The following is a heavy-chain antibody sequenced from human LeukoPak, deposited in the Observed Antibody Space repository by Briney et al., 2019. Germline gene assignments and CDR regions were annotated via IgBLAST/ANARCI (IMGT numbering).Heavy chain of an antibody. CDR2: INSDGSST. D-gene: IGHD4-17*01. J-gene: IGHJ4*02. V-gene: IGHV3-74*01. Sequence: GGSLSLSCAASGFTFSSYWMHWVRQAPGKGLVWVSRINSDGSSTSCADSVKGRFTISRDNAKNTLYLQMNSLRAEDTAVYYCASGYGDYDFDYWGQGTLVTVSS. CDR3: ASGYGDYDFDY. CDR1: GFTFSSYW.